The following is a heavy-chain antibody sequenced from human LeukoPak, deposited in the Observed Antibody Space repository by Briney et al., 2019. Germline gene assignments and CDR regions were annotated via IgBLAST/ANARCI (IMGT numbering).Heavy chain of an antibody. CDR2: ISHDGSNK. D-gene: IGHD1-26*01. CDR3: DGDSGSYYLGY. J-gene: IGHJ4*02. CDR1: GFTFSSYD. V-gene: IGHV3-30-3*01. Sequence: PGGSLRLSCAASGFTFSSYDIHWLRQAPGQGPEWVAVISHDGSNKYYADSVKGRFTISRDNSKNTLYLQMNSLRAEDTAVYYCDGDSGSYYLGYWGRGTLVTVSS.